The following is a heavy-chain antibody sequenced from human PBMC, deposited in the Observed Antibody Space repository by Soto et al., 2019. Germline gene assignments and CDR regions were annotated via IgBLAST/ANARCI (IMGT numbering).Heavy chain of an antibody. D-gene: IGHD1-26*01. V-gene: IGHV4-39*01. CDR1: GGSISSSSYY. CDR2: IYYSGST. J-gene: IGHJ4*02. CDR3: AIMYSGSYYY. Sequence: SETLSLTCTVSGGSISSSSYYWGWIRQPPGKGLEWIGSIYYSGSTYYNPSLKSRVTISVDTSKNQFSLKLSSVTAADTAVYYCAIMYSGSYYYWGQGTLVTVSS.